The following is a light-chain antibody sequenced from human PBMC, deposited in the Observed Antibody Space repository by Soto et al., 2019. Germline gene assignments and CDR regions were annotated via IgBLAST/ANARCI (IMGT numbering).Light chain of an antibody. CDR3: QQYYSYPPT. CDR1: QGISSY. J-gene: IGKJ1*01. Sequence: AIRLTQSPSSLSASTGDRVTITCRASQGISSYLAWYQQKPGKAPKLLIYAASNLQSGVPSRFSGSGSGTDFTITISCLQSEDVATYYCQQYYSYPPTFGQGTKVEIK. CDR2: AAS. V-gene: IGKV1-8*01.